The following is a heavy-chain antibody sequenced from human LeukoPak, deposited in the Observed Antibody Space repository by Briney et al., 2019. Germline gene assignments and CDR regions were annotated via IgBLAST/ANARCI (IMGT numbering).Heavy chain of an antibody. CDR2: ISSDSSYT. CDR1: GFTLSDFY. D-gene: IGHD3-22*01. V-gene: IGHV3-11*06. J-gene: IGHJ4*02. Sequence: GGSLRLSCAASGFTLSDFYMSWIRQAPGRGLEWVSYISSDSSYTKYADSVKGRFTISRDNAKDSLYLQMNSLRAEDTALYYCARRYYDSTGYYLDSWGQGTLVTVSS. CDR3: ARRYYDSTGYYLDS.